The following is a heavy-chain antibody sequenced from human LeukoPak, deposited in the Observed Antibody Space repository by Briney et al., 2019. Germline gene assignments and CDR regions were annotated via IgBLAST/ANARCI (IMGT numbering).Heavy chain of an antibody. D-gene: IGHD3-3*01. CDR1: GGSISSYY. CDR2: IYTSGST. J-gene: IGHJ3*02. V-gene: IGHV4-4*07. CDR3: ARDLSEYYDFWSGYYDAFDI. Sequence: SETLSLTCTVSGGSISSYYWSWIRQPAGKGLKWIGRIYTSGSTNYNPSLKSRVTMSVDTSKNQFSLKLSSVTAADTAVYYCARDLSEYYDFWSGYYDAFDIWGQGTMVTVSS.